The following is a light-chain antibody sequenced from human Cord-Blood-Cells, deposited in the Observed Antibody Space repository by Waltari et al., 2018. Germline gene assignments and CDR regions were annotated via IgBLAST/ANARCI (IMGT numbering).Light chain of an antibody. V-gene: IGLV6-57*01. J-gene: IGLJ2*01. CDR2: EDN. Sequence: NFMLTQPHSVSESPGKTVTISCTRSSGSIASHYVQWSQQRPGSSPTTVIYEDNQSPSGVPDRCSGSIDSSSNSASLTISGLKTEDEADYYCQSYDSSNVVFGGGTKLTVL. CDR3: QSYDSSNVV. CDR1: SGSIASHY.